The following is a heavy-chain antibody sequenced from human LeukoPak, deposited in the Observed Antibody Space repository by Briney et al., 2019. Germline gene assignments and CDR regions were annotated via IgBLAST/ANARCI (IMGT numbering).Heavy chain of an antibody. V-gene: IGHV3-20*04. CDR1: GFTFGDYG. Sequence: RPGGSLRLSCAASGFTFGDYGMSWVRQAPGKGLEWVSGINWNGGSTGYADSVKGRFTISRDNAKNSLYLQMNSLRAEDTALYYCARASGYSSSWYGSVYWGQGTLVTVSS. CDR3: ARASGYSSSWYGSVY. CDR2: INWNGGST. J-gene: IGHJ4*02. D-gene: IGHD6-13*01.